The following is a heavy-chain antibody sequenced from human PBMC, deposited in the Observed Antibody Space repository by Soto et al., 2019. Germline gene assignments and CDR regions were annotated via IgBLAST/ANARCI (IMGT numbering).Heavy chain of an antibody. V-gene: IGHV1-18*01. CDR1: GYTFSAYG. D-gene: IGHD3-22*01. J-gene: IGHJ6*02. Sequence: ASVKVSCKASGYTFSAYGITWVRQAPGQGLEWMGWISTYKGNTNYAQKVQGRVTMTTDTSTSTAYMELRSLRSGDTAVYYCARVSPYDSSGYYSVQALYFYYGMDVWGQGTTVTVSS. CDR2: ISTYKGNT. CDR3: ARVSPYDSSGYYSVQALYFYYGMDV.